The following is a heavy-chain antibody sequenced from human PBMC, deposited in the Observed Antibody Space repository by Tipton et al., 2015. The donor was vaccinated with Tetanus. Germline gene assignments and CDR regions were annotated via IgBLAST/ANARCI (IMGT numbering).Heavy chain of an antibody. Sequence: TLSLTCSVSGASINSYYWNWIRQPPGKGLEWIAYISSSGRTNYNPSLKSRVTISVDTSQNQFSLRLSSVTAADTGVYYCAGLLRSELVGWFDPWCQGTPVTVSS. D-gene: IGHD3-3*01. CDR3: AGLLRSELVGWFDP. CDR1: GASINSYY. J-gene: IGHJ5*02. V-gene: IGHV4-59*08. CDR2: ISSSGRT.